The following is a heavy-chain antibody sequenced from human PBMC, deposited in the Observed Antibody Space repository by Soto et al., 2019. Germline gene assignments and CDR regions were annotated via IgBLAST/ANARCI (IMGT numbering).Heavy chain of an antibody. D-gene: IGHD1-1*01. CDR2: ISYEGSNT. CDR1: GFTFGTYA. J-gene: IGHJ6*02. Sequence: GGALRLSCVASGFTFGTYAIHWVRLAPGKGLQWVALISYEGSNTYYADSVKGRFTVSRDNSKNTLYLQMNSLRPEDTGVYYCARVTPGNNLYYFYGLDVWGQGTSVTVSS. CDR3: ARVTPGNNLYYFYGLDV. V-gene: IGHV3-30-3*01.